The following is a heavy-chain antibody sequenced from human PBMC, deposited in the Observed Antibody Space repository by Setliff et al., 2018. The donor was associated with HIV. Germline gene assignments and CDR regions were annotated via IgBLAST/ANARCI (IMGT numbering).Heavy chain of an antibody. J-gene: IGHJ6*02. Sequence: ASVKVSCKASGYTFTSYAMHWVRQASGQRLEWMGWINAGNGNTKYSQKFQDRVTITRDTSASTAYMELSSLRSEDTAVYYCARDSFGGEFTYYYYGMDVWGQGTTVTVSS. V-gene: IGHV1-3*01. CDR3: ARDSFGGEFTYYYYGMDV. CDR1: GYTFTSYA. D-gene: IGHD3-10*01. CDR2: INAGNGNT.